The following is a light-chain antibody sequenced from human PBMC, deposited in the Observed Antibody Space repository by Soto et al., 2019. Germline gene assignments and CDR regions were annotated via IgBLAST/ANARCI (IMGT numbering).Light chain of an antibody. Sequence: QSVLTQPPSVSGAPGQRVTISCTGSSSNIGAGYDVHWYQQLPGTAPKLLIYANINRPAGVPDRFSGSKSGTSASLAITGLHAEDEADYYGQSYYSSPSGYVFGTGTKVTVL. CDR1: SSNIGAGYD. V-gene: IGLV1-40*01. J-gene: IGLJ1*01. CDR3: QSYYSSPSGYV. CDR2: ANI.